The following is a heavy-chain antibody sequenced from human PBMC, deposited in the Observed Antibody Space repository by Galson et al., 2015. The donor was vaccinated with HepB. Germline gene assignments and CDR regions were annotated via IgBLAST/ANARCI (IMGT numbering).Heavy chain of an antibody. D-gene: IGHD3-3*01. V-gene: IGHV1-46*01. CDR1: GYTFTSYY. J-gene: IGHJ6*02. Sequence: SVKVSCKASGYTFTSYYMHWVRQAPGQGLEWMGIINPSGGSTSYAQKFQGRVTMTRDTSTSTVYMELSSLRSEDTAVYYCARDWGITIFGVVGSRMDVWGQGTTVTVSS. CDR2: INPSGGST. CDR3: ARDWGITIFGVVGSRMDV.